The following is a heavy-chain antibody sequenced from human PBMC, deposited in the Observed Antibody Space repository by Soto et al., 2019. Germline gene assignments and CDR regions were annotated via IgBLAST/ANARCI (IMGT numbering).Heavy chain of an antibody. CDR1: GGSISSGGYY. V-gene: IGHV4-31*03. D-gene: IGHD2-2*01. Sequence: SETLSLTCTVSGGSISSGGYYWSWIRQHPGKGLEWIGYIYYSGSTYYNPSLKSRVTISVDTSKNQFSLKLSSVTAADTAVYYCARGPYCGSTSCYPPFLNWFDPWGQGTLVTVSS. CDR3: ARGPYCGSTSCYPPFLNWFDP. CDR2: IYYSGST. J-gene: IGHJ5*02.